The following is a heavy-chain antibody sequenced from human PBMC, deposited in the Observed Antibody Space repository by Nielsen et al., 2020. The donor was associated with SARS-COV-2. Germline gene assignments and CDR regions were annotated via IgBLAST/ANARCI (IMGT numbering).Heavy chain of an antibody. CDR3: ARLPTCYYDSSGYCREYFQH. Sequence: GGSLRLSCKGSGYSFTSYWIGWVRQMPGKGLEWMGIIYPGDSDTRYSPSFQGQVTISADKSISTAYLQWSSLKASDTAMYYCARLPTCYYDSSGYCREYFQHWGQGTLVTVSS. CDR1: GYSFTSYW. D-gene: IGHD3-22*01. CDR2: IYPGDSDT. V-gene: IGHV5-51*01. J-gene: IGHJ1*01.